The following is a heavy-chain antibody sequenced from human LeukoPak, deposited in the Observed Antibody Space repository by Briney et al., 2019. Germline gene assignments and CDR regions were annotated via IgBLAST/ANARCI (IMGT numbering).Heavy chain of an antibody. CDR1: GGSFSGYY. J-gene: IGHJ5*02. CDR2: INHSGST. CDR3: ARYGAWFDP. D-gene: IGHD3-10*01. Sequence: PSETLSLTCAVYGGSFSGYYWSWIRQPPGKGLEWIGEINHSGSTNYNPSLKSRVTISVDMSKNQFSLRLSSVTAADTAIYYCARYGAWFDPWGQGTLVTVSS. V-gene: IGHV4-34*01.